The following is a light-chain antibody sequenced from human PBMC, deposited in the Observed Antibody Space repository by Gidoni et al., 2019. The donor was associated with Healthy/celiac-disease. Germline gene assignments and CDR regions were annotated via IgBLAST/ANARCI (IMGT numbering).Light chain of an antibody. CDR3: QQYGSSPMYT. Sequence: IVLTQSPGTLSLSPGESATLSCRASQSVSSSYLAWYQQKPGQAPRLRIYCASSRATGIPDRFSGSGSGTDFTLTISRLEPEDFAVYYCQQYGSSPMYTFGQGTKLEIK. CDR1: QSVSSSY. J-gene: IGKJ2*01. CDR2: CAS. V-gene: IGKV3-20*01.